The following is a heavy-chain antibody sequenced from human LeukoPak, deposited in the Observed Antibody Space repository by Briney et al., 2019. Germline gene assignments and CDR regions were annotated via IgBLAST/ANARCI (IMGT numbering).Heavy chain of an antibody. CDR1: GGSISSSSYH. D-gene: IGHD3-10*01. V-gene: IGHV4-39*02. Sequence: PSETLSLTCTVSGGSISSSSYHWGWIRQPPGKGLEWIGSIYYTGTTYYNPSLKSRVTISVDTSKNQFSLKLSSVTAADTAVYYCAREKGASSGSLFLVAFDIWGQGTMVTVSS. CDR2: IYYTGTT. J-gene: IGHJ3*02. CDR3: AREKGASSGSLFLVAFDI.